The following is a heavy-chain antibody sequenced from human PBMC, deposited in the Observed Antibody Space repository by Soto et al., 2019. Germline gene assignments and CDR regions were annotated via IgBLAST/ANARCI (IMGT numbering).Heavy chain of an antibody. V-gene: IGHV4-31*03. CDR2: IYYSGST. J-gene: IGHJ4*02. Sequence: QVQLQESGPGLVKPSQTLSLTCTVSGGSISSGGYYWSWIRQHPGKGLEWIGYIYYSGSTYYNPALKSRVTISVDTSKNQFSLKLSSVTAADTAVYYCAWRYCSSTSCYSFGGYYFDYWGQGTLVTVSS. D-gene: IGHD2-2*01. CDR3: AWRYCSSTSCYSFGGYYFDY. CDR1: GGSISSGGYY.